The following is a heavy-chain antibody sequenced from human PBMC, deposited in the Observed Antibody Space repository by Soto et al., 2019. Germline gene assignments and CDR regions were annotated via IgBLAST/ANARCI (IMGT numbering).Heavy chain of an antibody. CDR2: INHSGRT. CDR1: GGSFSGYY. D-gene: IGHD7-27*01. Sequence: SETLSLTCAVYGGSFSGYYWSWIRQPPGKGLEWIGEINHSGRTNYNPSLKSRVTISVDTSKNHFSLKLSSVTAADTAVYYCAREIRTGDYLDYWGQGTLVTVSS. V-gene: IGHV4-34*01. CDR3: AREIRTGDYLDY. J-gene: IGHJ4*02.